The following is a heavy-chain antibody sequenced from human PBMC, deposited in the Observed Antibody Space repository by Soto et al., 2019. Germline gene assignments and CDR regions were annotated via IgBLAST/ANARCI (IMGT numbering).Heavy chain of an antibody. J-gene: IGHJ4*02. CDR3: ARQRTSVVTQAYFDD. V-gene: IGHV4-39*01. D-gene: IGHD2-21*02. Sequence: SETLSLTXTVSGGSINSRSYYWGWIRQSPGKGLEWIGSIYYSGSTYYNPSLKSRVAMSVDTSKNQFSLKLRSVSAADTAVYYCARQRTSVVTQAYFDDWGQGSLVTVSS. CDR2: IYYSGST. CDR1: GGSINSRSYY.